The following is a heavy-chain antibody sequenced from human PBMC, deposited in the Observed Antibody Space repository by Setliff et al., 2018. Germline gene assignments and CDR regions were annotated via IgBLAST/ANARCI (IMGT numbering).Heavy chain of an antibody. CDR2: IYTSGST. J-gene: IGHJ4*02. Sequence: SETLSLTCSVSGGSISSGSDYWTWIRQPAGKGLEWIGHIYTSGSTNYNPSLKSRVTISVDTSKDQFSLKMSSVTAADTAVYYCARAPRYFDSTGSYFDGWGQGTLVTVS. V-gene: IGHV4-61*09. CDR3: ARAPRYFDSTGSYFDG. D-gene: IGHD3-22*01. CDR1: GGSISSGSDY.